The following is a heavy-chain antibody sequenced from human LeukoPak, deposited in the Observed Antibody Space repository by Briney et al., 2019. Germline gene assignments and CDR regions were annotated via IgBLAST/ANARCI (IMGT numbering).Heavy chain of an antibody. J-gene: IGHJ4*02. D-gene: IGHD2-2*01. Sequence: PSETLSLTCAVYGGSFSVYYWSWIRQPPGKGLEWIGEINHSGSTNYNPSLKSRVTISVDTSKNQFSLKLSSVTAADTAVYYCARGLWDIVVVPAANNFDYWGQGTLVTVSS. CDR2: INHSGST. CDR3: ARGLWDIVVVPAANNFDY. V-gene: IGHV4-34*01. CDR1: GGSFSVYY.